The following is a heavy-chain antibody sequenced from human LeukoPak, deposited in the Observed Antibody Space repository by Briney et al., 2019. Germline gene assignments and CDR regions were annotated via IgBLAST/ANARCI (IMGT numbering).Heavy chain of an antibody. CDR2: ISAYNGNT. Sequence: ASVKVSCKASGYSFTSYAISWVRQAPGQEVEWMGWISAYNGNTDYAQKLQVRVTMTTDTPTSTAYMELRGLRSDDTAVYYCARVVVVGDNYFDYWGQGTLVTVSS. CDR1: GYSFTSYA. V-gene: IGHV1-18*01. D-gene: IGHD2-15*01. J-gene: IGHJ4*02. CDR3: ARVVVVGDNYFDY.